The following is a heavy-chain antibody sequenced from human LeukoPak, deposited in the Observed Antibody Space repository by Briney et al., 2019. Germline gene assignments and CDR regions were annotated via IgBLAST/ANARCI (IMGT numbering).Heavy chain of an antibody. CDR3: AKGLDYYGSGSYISPFFDY. D-gene: IGHD3-10*01. CDR2: INTDGSRT. V-gene: IGHV3-74*03. J-gene: IGHJ4*02. CDR1: GFSFSSFW. Sequence: PGGSLRLSCATSGFSFSSFWMHWVRQAPGKGLVWVSRINTDGSRTTYADSVKGRFTISRDNAKNTLYLQMNSLRAEDTAVYYCAKGLDYYGSGSYISPFFDYWGQGTLVTVSS.